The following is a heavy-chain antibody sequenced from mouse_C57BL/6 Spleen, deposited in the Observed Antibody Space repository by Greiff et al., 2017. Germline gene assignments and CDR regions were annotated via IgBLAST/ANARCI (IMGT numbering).Heavy chain of an antibody. CDR3: ARTGYSYAMDY. CDR2: ISSGSSTI. Sequence: EVKVVESGGGLVKPGGSLKLSCAASGFTFSDYGMHWVRQAPEKGLEWVAYISSGSSTIYYADTVKGRFTISRDNAKNTLFLQMTSLRSEDTAMYYCARTGYSYAMDYWGQGTSGTVSS. V-gene: IGHV5-17*01. D-gene: IGHD2-3*01. CDR1: GFTFSDYG. J-gene: IGHJ4*01.